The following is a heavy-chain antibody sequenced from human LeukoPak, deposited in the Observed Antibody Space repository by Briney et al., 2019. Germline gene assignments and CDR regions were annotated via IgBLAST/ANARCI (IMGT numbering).Heavy chain of an antibody. CDR1: GGSISSGDYY. CDR3: ARGKYCSSTSCYKALVWFDP. D-gene: IGHD2-2*02. J-gene: IGHJ5*02. Sequence: SETLSLTCTVSGGSISSGDYYWSWIRQPPGKGLEWIGEINHSGSTNYNPSLKSRVTISVDTSKNQFSLKLSSVTAADTAVYYCARGKYCSSTSCYKALVWFDPWGQGTLVTVSS. V-gene: IGHV4-39*07. CDR2: INHSGST.